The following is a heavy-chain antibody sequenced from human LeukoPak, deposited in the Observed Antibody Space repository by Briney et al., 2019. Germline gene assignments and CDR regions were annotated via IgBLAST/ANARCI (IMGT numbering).Heavy chain of an antibody. CDR2: ISWNSGSI. Sequence: PGRSLRLSCAASGFTFDNYAMHWVRQAPGKGLEWVSGISWNSGSIGYADSVKGRFTISRDNAKNSLYLQMNSLRAEDTALYYCAKGGWGAIKGQPDYWGQGTLVTVSS. J-gene: IGHJ4*02. V-gene: IGHV3-9*01. CDR3: AKGGWGAIKGQPDY. CDR1: GFTFDNYA. D-gene: IGHD3-10*01.